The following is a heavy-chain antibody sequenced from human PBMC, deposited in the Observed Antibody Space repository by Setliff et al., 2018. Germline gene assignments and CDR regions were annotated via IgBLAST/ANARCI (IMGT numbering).Heavy chain of an antibody. D-gene: IGHD5-12*01. CDR3: AGCGYGQYYAMDV. CDR2: TYTGGST. J-gene: IGHJ6*02. Sequence: AGGSLRLSCAASGFTVRSYYMTWVRQAPGKGLEWVSVTYTGGSTYYADSVKGRFTISRDDSNNTLYLQMTSLRAEDTAVYYCAGCGYGQYYAMDVWGQGTTVTVSS. CDR1: GFTVRSYY. V-gene: IGHV3-66*01.